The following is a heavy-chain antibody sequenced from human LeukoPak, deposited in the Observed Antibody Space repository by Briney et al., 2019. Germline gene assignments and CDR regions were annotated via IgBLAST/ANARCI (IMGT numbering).Heavy chain of an antibody. D-gene: IGHD6-19*01. J-gene: IGHJ4*02. CDR3: ARGGSSGYWGIDY. V-gene: IGHV3-30-3*01. CDR1: GFNFSGYA. Sequence: GSLKLLCAASGFNFSGYAMHWVRQAPSQGLEGVAVISYDGSNKYYADSVKGRFTISRDNSKNTLYLQMNSLRAEDTAVYYCARGGSSGYWGIDYWGQGTLVTVSS. CDR2: ISYDGSNK.